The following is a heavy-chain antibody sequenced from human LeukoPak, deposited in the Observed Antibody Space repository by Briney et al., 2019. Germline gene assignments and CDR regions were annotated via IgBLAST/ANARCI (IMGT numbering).Heavy chain of an antibody. CDR1: GGAIISDNLY. Sequence: SETLSLTCTVSGGAIISDNLYWGWVRQPPGKGLEWVGSINYSGATYYNPSLRSRLRISVDTSRTQFFLRLNSVTAADTAVYYCGRLFDSWGQGILVTVSS. CDR2: INYSGAT. V-gene: IGHV4-39*01. CDR3: GRLFDS. J-gene: IGHJ4*02.